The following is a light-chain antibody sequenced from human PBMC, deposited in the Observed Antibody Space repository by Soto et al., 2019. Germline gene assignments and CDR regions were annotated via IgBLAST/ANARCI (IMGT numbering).Light chain of an antibody. CDR3: QEYDNWPPEGT. Sequence: TVLTQSPATLSVSPGERASLSCRASQSVSINLAWYQQKPGQAPRLLIYGASTRATGIPGRFSGSGSGTDFTLSINTLQSEDSAGYYCQEYDNWPPEGTVGQGTKVEV. CDR2: GAS. CDR1: QSVSIN. J-gene: IGKJ1*01. V-gene: IGKV3-15*01.